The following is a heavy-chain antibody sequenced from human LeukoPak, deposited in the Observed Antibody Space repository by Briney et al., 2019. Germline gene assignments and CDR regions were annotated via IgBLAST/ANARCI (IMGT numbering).Heavy chain of an antibody. CDR1: GFTVSSNY. Sequence: PGGSLRLSCAASGFTVSSNYMSWVRQAPGKGLEWVSVIYSGGSTYYADSVKGRFTISRDNSKNTLYLQMNSLRAEDTAVYYCARARTGYYNALDYWGQGTLVTVSS. J-gene: IGHJ4*02. CDR3: ARARTGYYNALDY. CDR2: IYSGGST. V-gene: IGHV3-53*01. D-gene: IGHD3-9*01.